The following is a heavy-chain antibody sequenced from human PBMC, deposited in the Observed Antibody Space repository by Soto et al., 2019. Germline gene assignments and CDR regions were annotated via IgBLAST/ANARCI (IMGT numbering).Heavy chain of an antibody. Sequence: QLQLQESGSGLVKPSQTLSLTCTVSGASIASGGYCWSWIRQPPGKALESIGYVYQNGNVYLNPSLKSRVTMSVDKSKNQFSLKLSSVTAADTAVYFCARGGADWSLRNFDVWGRGTLVSVSS. CDR2: VYQNGNV. CDR1: GASIASGGYC. V-gene: IGHV4-30-2*01. J-gene: IGHJ2*01. CDR3: ARGGADWSLRNFDV. D-gene: IGHD3-9*01.